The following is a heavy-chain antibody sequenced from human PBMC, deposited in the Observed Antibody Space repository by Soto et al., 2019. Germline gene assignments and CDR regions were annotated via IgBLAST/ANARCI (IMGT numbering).Heavy chain of an antibody. J-gene: IGHJ6*02. Sequence: PSETLSLTCTVSGGSISGYYWSWIRQLPGKGLEWIGYMYNTGSTVYNPSFKSRVTISVDTSKNQFSLKLNSVTAADTAVYYCARDLWGYCGTDCYPLDVWGQGTTLTVS. CDR2: MYNTGST. CDR1: GGSISGYY. V-gene: IGHV4-59*01. D-gene: IGHD2-21*02. CDR3: ARDLWGYCGTDCYPLDV.